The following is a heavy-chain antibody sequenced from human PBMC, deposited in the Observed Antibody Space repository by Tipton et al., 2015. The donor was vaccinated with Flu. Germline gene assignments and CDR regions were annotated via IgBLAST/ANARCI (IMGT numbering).Heavy chain of an antibody. CDR3: AKDNKRDASMDYYWHYGMDV. J-gene: IGHJ6*02. D-gene: IGHD3-10*01. V-gene: IGHV3-9*01. CDR2: LNWNGNSV. Sequence: RSLRLSCAASGFTFDEYSMHWVRQRPGKGLEWVSGLNWNGNSVGYVGSVKGRFTISRDNSKNLLHLQMSNLRSEDTALYYCAKDNKRDASMDYYWHYGMDVWGLGTSVTVSS. CDR1: GFTFDEYS.